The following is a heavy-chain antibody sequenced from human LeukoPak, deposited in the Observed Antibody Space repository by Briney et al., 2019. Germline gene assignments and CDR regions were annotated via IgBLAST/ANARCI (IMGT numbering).Heavy chain of an antibody. J-gene: IGHJ4*02. CDR2: IIPIFGTA. CDR1: GGTFSSYA. Sequence: ASVKVSCKTYGGTFSSYAIIWVRQAPGQGLEWMGGIIPIFGTANYAQKFQGRVTITTDESTSTAYMELSSLRSEDTAVYYCARCSSTSCYLFEDWGQGTLVTVSS. CDR3: ARCSSTSCYLFED. V-gene: IGHV1-69*05. D-gene: IGHD2-2*01.